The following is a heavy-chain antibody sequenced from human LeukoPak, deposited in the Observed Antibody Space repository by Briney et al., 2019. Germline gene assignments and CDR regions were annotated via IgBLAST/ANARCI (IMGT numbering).Heavy chain of an antibody. D-gene: IGHD5-18*01. CDR3: ASTAMVYYHMDV. J-gene: IGHJ6*03. CDR2: INPNSGGT. Sequence: ASVMVSCKASGYTFSGHYMHWMRQAPGQGLEWMGWINPNSGGTNYAQKFQGRVTMTRDTSISTAYMELSRLRSDDTAVYYCASTAMVYYHMDVWGKGTTVTVSS. V-gene: IGHV1-2*02. CDR1: GYTFSGHY.